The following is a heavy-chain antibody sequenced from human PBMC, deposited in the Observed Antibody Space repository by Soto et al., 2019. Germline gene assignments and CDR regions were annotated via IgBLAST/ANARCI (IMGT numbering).Heavy chain of an antibody. CDR3: ARGGKSKVGATLIDY. V-gene: IGHV3-33*01. Sequence: GGSLRLSCAASGFTFSSYGMHWVRQAPGKGLEWVAVIWYDGSNKYYADSVKGRFTISRDNSKNTLYLQMNSLRAEDTAVYYCARGGKSKVGATLIDYWGQGTLVTVSS. CDR1: GFTFSSYG. CDR2: IWYDGSNK. D-gene: IGHD1-26*01. J-gene: IGHJ4*02.